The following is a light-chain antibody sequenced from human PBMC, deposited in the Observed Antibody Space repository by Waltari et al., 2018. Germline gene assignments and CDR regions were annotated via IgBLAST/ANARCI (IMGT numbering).Light chain of an antibody. CDR2: KAS. CDR3: QQYNSYSRT. CDR1: QRISSW. J-gene: IGKJ1*01. Sequence: DIQMTQSPSTLSASVGDRVTITCRASQRISSWLAWYQQKPGKAPKILIYKASRLESGVPSRFSGSGSGTEFTLTISSLQPDDFATYYCQQYNSYSRTFGQGTKVEIK. V-gene: IGKV1-5*03.